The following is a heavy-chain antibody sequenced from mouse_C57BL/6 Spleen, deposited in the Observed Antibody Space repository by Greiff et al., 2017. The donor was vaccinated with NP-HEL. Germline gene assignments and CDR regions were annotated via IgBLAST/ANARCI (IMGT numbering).Heavy chain of an antibody. CDR3: ARESTMITTGSFAY. D-gene: IGHD2-4*01. Sequence: DVQLQESGPGLVKPSQSLSLTCSVTGYSITSGYYWNWIRQFPGNKLEWMGYISYDGSNNYNPSLKNRISITRDTSKNQFFLKLNSVTTEDTATYYCARESTMITTGSFAYWGQGTLVTVSA. CDR1: GYSITSGYY. V-gene: IGHV3-6*01. CDR2: ISYDGSN. J-gene: IGHJ3*01.